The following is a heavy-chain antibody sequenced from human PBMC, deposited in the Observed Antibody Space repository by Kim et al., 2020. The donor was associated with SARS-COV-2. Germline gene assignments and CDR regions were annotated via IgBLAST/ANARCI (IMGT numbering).Heavy chain of an antibody. D-gene: IGHD3-3*01. CDR2: ISAYNGNT. J-gene: IGHJ6*02. CDR1: GYTFTSYG. CDR3: ARDRRFLEARSLGMDV. Sequence: ASVKVSCKASGYTFTSYGISWVRQAPGQGLEWMGWISAYNGNTNYAQKLQGRVTMTTDTSTSTAYMELRSLRSDDTAVYYCARDRRFLEARSLGMDVWGQGTTVTVSS. V-gene: IGHV1-18*01.